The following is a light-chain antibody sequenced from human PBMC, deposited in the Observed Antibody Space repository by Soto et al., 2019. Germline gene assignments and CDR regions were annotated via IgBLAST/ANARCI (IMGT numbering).Light chain of an antibody. Sequence: QSALTQPRSVSGFPGRSVTISCTGTSGDVGGYNYVSWYQQHPGKAPKLMIYDVSKRPSGVPDRFSGSKSGNTASLTISGLQAEDEADYYCCSYAGSYTYVFGTGTKATVL. V-gene: IGLV2-11*01. CDR3: CSYAGSYTYV. CDR1: SGDVGGYNY. J-gene: IGLJ1*01. CDR2: DVS.